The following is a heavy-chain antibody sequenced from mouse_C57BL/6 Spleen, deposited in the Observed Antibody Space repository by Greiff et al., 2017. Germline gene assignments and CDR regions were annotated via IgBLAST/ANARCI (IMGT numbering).Heavy chain of an antibody. D-gene: IGHD2-5*01. CDR3: ASLYYSNHYYAMDY. J-gene: IGHJ4*01. CDR2: ISYDGSN. V-gene: IGHV3-6*01. CDR1: GYSITSGYY. Sequence: EVQLQQSGPGLVKPSQSLSLTCSVTGYSITSGYYWNWIRQFPGNKLEWMGYISYDGSNNYNPSLKNRISITRDTSKNQFFLKLNSVTTEDTATYYCASLYYSNHYYAMDYWGQGTSVTVSS.